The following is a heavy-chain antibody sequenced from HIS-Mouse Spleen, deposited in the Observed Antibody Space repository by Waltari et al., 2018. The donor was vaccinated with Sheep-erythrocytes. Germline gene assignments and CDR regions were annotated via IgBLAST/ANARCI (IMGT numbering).Heavy chain of an antibody. CDR2: INHSGST. V-gene: IGHV4-34*01. Sequence: QVQLQQWGAGLLKPSETLSLTCAVYGGSFSGYYWSWIRQPPGKGLEWIGEINHSGSTNSSPSLKSRVTISVDTSKNQFSLKLSSVTAADTAVYYCARGTRLSIAAQVWGQGTLVTVSS. D-gene: IGHD6-6*01. CDR3: ARGTRLSIAAQV. J-gene: IGHJ4*02. CDR1: GGSFSGYY.